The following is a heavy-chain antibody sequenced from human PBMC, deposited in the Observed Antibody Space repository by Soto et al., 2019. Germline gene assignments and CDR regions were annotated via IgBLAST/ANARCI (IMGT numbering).Heavy chain of an antibody. CDR1: GYNFSKFW. D-gene: IGHD5-12*01. J-gene: IGHJ4*02. V-gene: IGHV5-51*01. CDR2: IYPGDSET. CDR3: ARTLGYSGYDHEF. Sequence: GESPKISCKASGYNFSKFWIGWVRQMPGKGLEWMGIIYPGDSETSYTTSFKGQVTMSVDLSTETAYLQWGSLKASDTARYFCARTLGYSGYDHEFWGQGTLVTVSS.